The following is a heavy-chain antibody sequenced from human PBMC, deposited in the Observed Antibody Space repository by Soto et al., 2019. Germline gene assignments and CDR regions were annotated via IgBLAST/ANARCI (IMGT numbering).Heavy chain of an antibody. Sequence: SQTLSLTCTVSGGSISSSSYYWGWIRQPPGKGLEWIGSIYYSGSTYYNPSLKSRVTISVDTSKNQFSLKLSSVTAADTAVYYCARRLRRYHKGRFDYWGQGTLVTVSS. CDR2: IYYSGST. J-gene: IGHJ4*02. D-gene: IGHD3-9*01. CDR3: ARRLRRYHKGRFDY. V-gene: IGHV4-39*01. CDR1: GGSISSSSYY.